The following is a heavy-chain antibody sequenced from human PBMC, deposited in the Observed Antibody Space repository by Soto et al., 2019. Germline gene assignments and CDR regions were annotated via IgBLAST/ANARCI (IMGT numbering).Heavy chain of an antibody. D-gene: IGHD2-15*01. V-gene: IGHV5-51*01. CDR2: IYPGDSDT. J-gene: IGHJ6*03. CDR1: GYSFTSYW. Sequence: PGESLKISCKGSGYSFTSYWIGWVRQMPGKGLEWMGIIYPGDSDTRYSPSFQGQVTTSADKSISTAYLQWSSLKASDTAMYYCARHLYCSGGSCGDPYYYYYYMDVWGKGTTVTVSS. CDR3: ARHLYCSGGSCGDPYYYYYYMDV.